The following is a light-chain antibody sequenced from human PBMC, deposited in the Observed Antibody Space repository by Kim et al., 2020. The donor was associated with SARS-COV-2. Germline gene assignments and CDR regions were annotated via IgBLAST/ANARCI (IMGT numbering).Light chain of an antibody. Sequence: AIRMTQSPSSFSASTGDRVTITCRASQGISSYLAWYQQKPGKAPKLLIYAASTLQSGVPSRFSGSGSGTDFTLTISCLQSEDFATYYCQQYYSYPSPLTFGGGTKVDIK. CDR2: AAS. V-gene: IGKV1-8*01. CDR3: QQYYSYPSPLT. CDR1: QGISSY. J-gene: IGKJ4*01.